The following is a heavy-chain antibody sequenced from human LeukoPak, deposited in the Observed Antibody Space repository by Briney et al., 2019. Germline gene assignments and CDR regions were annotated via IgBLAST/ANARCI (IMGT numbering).Heavy chain of an antibody. D-gene: IGHD2-15*01. CDR2: IRSKAYGGTT. V-gene: IGHV3-49*04. J-gene: IGHJ4*02. Sequence: GGSLRLSCAASGFTFSYYSMNWVRQAPGKGLEWVGFIRSKAYGGTTEYAASVKGRFTISRDDSKSIAYLQMNSLKTEDTAVYYCTGDIVVGRGRQKHTSLNGYWGQGTLVTVSS. CDR1: GFTFSYYS. CDR3: TGDIVVGRGRQKHTSLNGY.